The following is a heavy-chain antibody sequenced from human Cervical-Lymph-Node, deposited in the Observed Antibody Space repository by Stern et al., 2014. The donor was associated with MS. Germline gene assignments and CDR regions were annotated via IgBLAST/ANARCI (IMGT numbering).Heavy chain of an antibody. CDR1: GDSISSYTHY. CDR3: AKHACTGAACPFDL. CDR2: VYYSGAT. J-gene: IGHJ4*02. V-gene: IGHV4-39*01. D-gene: IGHD2-8*02. Sequence: QLQLQESGPGLVKPSETLSLTCAVSGDSISSYTHYWAWIRQPPGKGLECIGSVYYSGATYYNPSLKSPVTISVDTSKNHFSLGLNSVTAADTAVYYCAKHACTGAACPFDLWGQGTLVTVSS.